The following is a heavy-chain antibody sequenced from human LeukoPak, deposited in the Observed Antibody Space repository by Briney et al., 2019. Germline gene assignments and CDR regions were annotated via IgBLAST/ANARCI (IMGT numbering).Heavy chain of an antibody. CDR3: ARYGSADSSVYYYIDY. Sequence: SETLSLTCTVSGGSISSSSYYWGWIRQPPGKGLEWIGSIYYSGSTYYNPSLKSRVTISVDTSKNHFSLKLSSVTAADTAVYYCARYGSADSSVYYYIDYWGQGTLVTVSS. J-gene: IGHJ4*02. CDR1: GGSISSSSYY. D-gene: IGHD3-22*01. V-gene: IGHV4-39*07. CDR2: IYYSGST.